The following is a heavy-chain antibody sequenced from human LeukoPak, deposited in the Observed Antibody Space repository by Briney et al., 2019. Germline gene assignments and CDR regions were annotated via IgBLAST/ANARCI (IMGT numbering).Heavy chain of an antibody. V-gene: IGHV4-39*07. CDR1: GGSISSSSYY. J-gene: IGHJ4*02. CDR2: IYYSGST. CDR3: ARGLEMATIRY. Sequence: SETLSLTCTVSGGSISSSSYYWGWIRQPPGKGPEWIGSIYYSGSTYYNPSLKSRVTISVDTSKNQFSLKLSSVTAADTAVYYCARGLEMATIRYWGQGTLVTVSS. D-gene: IGHD5-24*01.